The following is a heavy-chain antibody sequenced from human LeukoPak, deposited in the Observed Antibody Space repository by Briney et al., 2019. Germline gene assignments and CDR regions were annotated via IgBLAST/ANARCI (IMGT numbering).Heavy chain of an antibody. CDR2: ISKGGATV. CDR3: ARLSVSITRRFDL. CDR1: GFTLSNYE. J-gene: IGHJ5*02. Sequence: GGSLRLSCAPSGFTLSNYEMSWVRLTPGKGLQWISYISKGGATVLYAESVKGRFTISRDNANSSLYLQMNSLRAEDTAVYFCARLSVSITRRFDLWGQGTFVTVSS. D-gene: IGHD3-3*01. V-gene: IGHV3-48*03.